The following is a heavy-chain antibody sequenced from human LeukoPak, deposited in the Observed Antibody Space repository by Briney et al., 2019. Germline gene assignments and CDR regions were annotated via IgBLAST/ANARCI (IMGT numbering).Heavy chain of an antibody. D-gene: IGHD5-18*01. CDR3: AKDLSLYSYGQGYFDY. J-gene: IGHJ4*02. CDR1: GFTFSSYA. V-gene: IGHV3-23*01. Sequence: GGSLRLSCAASGFTFSSYAMSWVRQAPGKGLEWVSAISGSGGSTYYADSVKGRFTISRDNSKNTLYLQMNSLRAEDTAVYYCAKDLSLYSYGQGYFDYWGQGTLVTVSS. CDR2: ISGSGGST.